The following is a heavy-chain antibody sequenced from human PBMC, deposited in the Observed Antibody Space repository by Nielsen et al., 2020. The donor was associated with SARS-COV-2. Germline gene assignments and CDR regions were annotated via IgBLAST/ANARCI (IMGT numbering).Heavy chain of an antibody. V-gene: IGHV1-46*01. D-gene: IGHD2-15*01. Sequence: ASVKVSCKASGYTFTSYGISWVRQAPGQGLEWMGIINPSGVVRYAQKFQDRVSLTRDTATSTVYMELSSLRSEDTAMHYCARDNVVVVAANYYGMDVWGQGTTVTVSS. CDR3: ARDNVVVVAANYYGMDV. CDR2: INPSGVV. J-gene: IGHJ6*02. CDR1: GYTFTSYG.